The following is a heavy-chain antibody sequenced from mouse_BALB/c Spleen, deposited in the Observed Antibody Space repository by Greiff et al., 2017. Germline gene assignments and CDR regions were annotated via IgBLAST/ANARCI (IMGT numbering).Heavy chain of an antibody. CDR2: IRNKANGYTT. J-gene: IGHJ4*01. D-gene: IGHD1-1*01. Sequence: EVKLMESGGGLVQPGGSLRLSCATSGFTFTDYYMSWVRQPPGKALEWLGFIRNKANGYTTEYSASVKGRFTISRDNSQSILYLQMNTLRAEDSATYYCARDYGSSYAMDDWGQGTSVTVSS. V-gene: IGHV7-3*02. CDR1: GFTFTDYY. CDR3: ARDYGSSYAMDD.